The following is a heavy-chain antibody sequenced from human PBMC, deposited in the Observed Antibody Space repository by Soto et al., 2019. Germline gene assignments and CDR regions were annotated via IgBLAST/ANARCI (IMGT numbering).Heavy chain of an antibody. D-gene: IGHD2-21*02. CDR2: IIPIFGTA. V-gene: IGHV1-69*13. CDR1: GGTFSSYA. J-gene: IGHJ3*02. Sequence: SVKVSCKASGGTFSSYAISWVRQAPGQGLEWMGGIIPIFGTANYAQKFQGRVTITADESTSTAYMELSSLRSEDTAVYYCARDRRNCGGDCHLPENDAFDIWGQGTMVTVSS. CDR3: ARDRRNCGGDCHLPENDAFDI.